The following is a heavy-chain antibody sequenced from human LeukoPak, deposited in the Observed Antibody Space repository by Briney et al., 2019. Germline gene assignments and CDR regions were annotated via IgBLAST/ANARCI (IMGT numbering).Heavy chain of an antibody. CDR3: ARDQRSGSYYNSPYYFDY. CDR2: IIPILGIA. Sequence: EASVKVSCKASGGTFSSYAISWVRQAPGQGLEWMGRIIPILGIANYAQKFQGRVTITADKSTSTAYMELSSLRSEDTAVYYCARDQRSGSYYNSPYYFDYWGQGTLVTVSS. V-gene: IGHV1-69*04. J-gene: IGHJ4*02. CDR1: GGTFSSYA. D-gene: IGHD3-10*01.